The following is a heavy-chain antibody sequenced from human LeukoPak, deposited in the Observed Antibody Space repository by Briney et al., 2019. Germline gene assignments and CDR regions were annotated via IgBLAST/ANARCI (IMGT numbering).Heavy chain of an antibody. V-gene: IGHV4-39*01. CDR2: IYYSGST. D-gene: IGHD3-10*01. CDR1: GGSISSSSYY. CDR3: ARHEKHGSGSYYNFDY. J-gene: IGHJ4*02. Sequence: PSETLSLTCTVSGGSISSSSYYWGWIRQPPGKGLEWIGSIYYSGSTYYNPSLKSRVTISVDTSKNQFSLKLSSVTAADTAVYYCARHEKHGSGSYYNFDYWGQGTLVTVSS.